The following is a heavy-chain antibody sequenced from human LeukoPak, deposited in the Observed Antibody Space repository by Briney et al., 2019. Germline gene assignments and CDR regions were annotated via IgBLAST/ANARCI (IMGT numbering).Heavy chain of an antibody. CDR2: IYYSGST. V-gene: IGHV4-59*12. J-gene: IGHJ6*02. Sequence: SETLSLTCTVSGGSISSYYWSWTRQPPGKGLEWIGYIYYSGSTNYNPSLKSRVTISVDTSKNQFSLKLSSVTAADTAVYYCARDTALGYYYGMDVWGQGTTVTVSS. CDR3: ARDTALGYYYGMDV. CDR1: GGSISSYY. D-gene: IGHD3-16*02.